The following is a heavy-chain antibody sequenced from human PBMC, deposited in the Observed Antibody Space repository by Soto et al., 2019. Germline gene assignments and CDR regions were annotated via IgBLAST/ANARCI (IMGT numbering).Heavy chain of an antibody. CDR3: ARALSIAARPNWFDP. V-gene: IGHV1-2*02. CDR1: GYRFTSYY. D-gene: IGHD6-6*01. J-gene: IGHJ5*02. CDR2: INPNSGST. Sequence: ASVKFYCKACGYRFTSYYMHWVRQAPGQGLEWMGWINPNSGSTNYAQKFQGRVTMTRDTSISTAYMELSRLRSDDTAVYYCARALSIAARPNWFDPWGQGTLVTVSS.